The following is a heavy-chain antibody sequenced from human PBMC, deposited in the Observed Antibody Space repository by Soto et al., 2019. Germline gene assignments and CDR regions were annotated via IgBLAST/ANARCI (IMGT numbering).Heavy chain of an antibody. V-gene: IGHV4-34*01. CDR1: GGSFSGYY. J-gene: IGHJ6*03. D-gene: IGHD2-15*01. CDR3: AIGRYCSGGSCYSYYYYYMDV. CDR2: INHSGST. Sequence: SETLSLTCAVYGGSFSGYYWSWIRQPPGKGLEWIGEINHSGSTNYNPSLKSRVTISVDTSKNQFSLKLSSVTAADTAVYYCAIGRYCSGGSCYSYYYYYMDVWGKGTTVTVSS.